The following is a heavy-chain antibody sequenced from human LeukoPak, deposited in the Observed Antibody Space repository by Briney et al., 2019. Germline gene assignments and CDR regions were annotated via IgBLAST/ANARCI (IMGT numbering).Heavy chain of an antibody. CDR3: ARWAAGAPPAFYYYYYMDV. D-gene: IGHD1-26*01. CDR1: GGSISSHY. J-gene: IGHJ6*03. Sequence: TSETLSLTCTVSGGSISSHYWSWIRQPPGKGLEWIGYIYYSGSTNYNPSLKSRVTISVDTSKNQFSLKLSSVTAADTAVYYCARWAAGAPPAFYYYYYMDVWGKGTTVTLSS. V-gene: IGHV4-59*11. CDR2: IYYSGST.